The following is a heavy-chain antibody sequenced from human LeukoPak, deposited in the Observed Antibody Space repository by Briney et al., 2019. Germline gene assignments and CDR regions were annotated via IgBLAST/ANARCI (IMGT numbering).Heavy chain of an antibody. CDR3: ARHWTLTSCI. J-gene: IGHJ4*02. V-gene: IGHV4-39*01. D-gene: IGHD2-8*01. Sequence: SETLSLTCTVSGGSISSGSYYWGWVRQPPGKGLEWIANIYYSGASYFNPSLKSRVSISVDTSKNQFSLTLKSVTAADTATYCCARHWTLTSCIWGQGSLVTVS. CDR2: IYYSGAS. CDR1: GGSISSGSYY.